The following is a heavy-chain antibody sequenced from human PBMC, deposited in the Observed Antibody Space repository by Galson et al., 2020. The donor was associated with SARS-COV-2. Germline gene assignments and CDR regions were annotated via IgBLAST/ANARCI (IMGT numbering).Heavy chain of an antibody. Sequence: ASVKVSCQASGYTFTDYYIQWVRQAPGQGLEWMGWINPNSGGANYAQKFQGSVTMTRDTSISTAYMELSSLRSDDTAVYYCARDGVYWYFDLWGRGTLVTVSP. CDR3: ARDGVYWYFDL. J-gene: IGHJ2*01. V-gene: IGHV1-2*02. CDR2: INPNSGGA. D-gene: IGHD2-8*01. CDR1: GYTFTDYY.